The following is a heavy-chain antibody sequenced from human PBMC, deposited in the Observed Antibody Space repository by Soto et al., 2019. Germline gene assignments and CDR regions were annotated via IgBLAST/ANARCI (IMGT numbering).Heavy chain of an antibody. J-gene: IGHJ4*02. D-gene: IGHD6-6*01. Sequence: EVQLVESGGGLVQPGGSLRLSCAASGCTFSSYEMNWVRQAPGKGLEWVSYISSSGSTIYYADSVKGRFTISRDNAKNSLYLQMNSLRAEDTAVYYCARQRKVAARPSYFDYWGQGTLVTVSS. CDR1: GCTFSSYE. V-gene: IGHV3-48*03. CDR3: ARQRKVAARPSYFDY. CDR2: ISSSGSTI.